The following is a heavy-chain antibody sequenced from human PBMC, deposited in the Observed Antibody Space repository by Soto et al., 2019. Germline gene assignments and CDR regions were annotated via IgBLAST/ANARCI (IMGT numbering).Heavy chain of an antibody. CDR1: GYTFTSYG. V-gene: IGHV1-18*01. D-gene: IGHD6-19*01. J-gene: IGHJ5*02. CDR2: ISTYNGNT. Sequence: QVQLVQSGAEVKNPGASVKVSCKASGYTFTSYGISWVRQAPGQGLEWMGWISTYNGNTNSVQKLQGRVTMTRDTSTNTAYMELRSLRSDDTDVYYCARSADSSGWYRGFDPWGQGTLVTVSS. CDR3: ARSADSSGWYRGFDP.